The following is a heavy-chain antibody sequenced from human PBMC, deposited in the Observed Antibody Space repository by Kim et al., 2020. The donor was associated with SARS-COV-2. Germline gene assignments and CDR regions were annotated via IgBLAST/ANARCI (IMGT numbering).Heavy chain of an antibody. CDR1: GGSISSYY. V-gene: IGHV4-59*01. Sequence: SETLSLTCTVSGGSISSYYWSWIRQPPGKGLEWIGYIYYSGSTNYNPSLKSRVTISVDTSKNQFSLKLSSVTAADTAVYYCARGTIDARKRRFDYWGQGTLVTVSS. D-gene: IGHD1-1*01. J-gene: IGHJ4*02. CDR2: IYYSGST. CDR3: ARGTIDARKRRFDY.